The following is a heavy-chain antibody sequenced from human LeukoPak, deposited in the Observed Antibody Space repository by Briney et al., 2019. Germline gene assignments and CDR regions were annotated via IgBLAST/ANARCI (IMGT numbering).Heavy chain of an antibody. CDR3: ARHYGP. CDR2: INHSGIT. J-gene: IGHJ5*02. CDR1: GGSFSDYY. Sequence: SETLSLTCAVYGGSFSDYYWSWIRQPPGKGLEWIGEINHSGITNYNPSFKSRVTISVDTSKNQFSLKLSSVTAADTAVYYCARHYGPWGQGTLVTVSS. D-gene: IGHD3-16*01. V-gene: IGHV4-34*01.